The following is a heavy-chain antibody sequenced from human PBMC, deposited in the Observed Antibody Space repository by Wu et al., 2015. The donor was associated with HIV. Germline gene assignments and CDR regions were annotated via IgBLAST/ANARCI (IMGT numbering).Heavy chain of an antibody. V-gene: IGHV1-69*01. CDR1: GYTFTSYG. Sequence: QVQLVQSGAEVKKPGASVKVSCKASGYTFTSYGISWVRQAPGQGLEWMGGVIPVIGTPNYAQKFQGRVTLTSDESTTTAYMEVNNLTSEDTAVYYCARGLRDILTGYYSAFEYWGQGSLVTVS. J-gene: IGHJ4*02. CDR2: VIPVIGTP. CDR3: ARGLRDILTGYYSAFEY. D-gene: IGHD3-9*01.